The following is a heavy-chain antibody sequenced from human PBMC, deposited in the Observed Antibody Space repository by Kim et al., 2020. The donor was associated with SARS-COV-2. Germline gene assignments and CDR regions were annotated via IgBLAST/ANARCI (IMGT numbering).Heavy chain of an antibody. V-gene: IGHV1-69*13. J-gene: IGHJ3*02. CDR1: GGTFSSYA. D-gene: IGHD3-10*01. CDR3: ASYGSGSYSSNLYAFDI. Sequence: SVKVSCKASGGTFSSYAISWVRQAPGQGLEWMGGIIPIFGTANYAQKFQGRVTITADESTSTAYMELSSLRSEDTAVYYCASYGSGSYSSNLYAFDIWGQGTMVTVSS. CDR2: IIPIFGTA.